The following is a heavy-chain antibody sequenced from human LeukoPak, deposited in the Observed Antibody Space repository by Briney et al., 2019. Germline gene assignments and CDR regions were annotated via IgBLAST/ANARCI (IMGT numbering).Heavy chain of an antibody. CDR3: AKPRFTGYYDSSGYPDY. D-gene: IGHD3-22*01. Sequence: SCKASGYTFTNYGISWVRQAPGQGLEWVGVIRYYGSNKYYADSVKGRFTISRDNSKNTLYLQMNSLRAEDTAVYYCAKPRFTGYYDSSGYPDYWGQGTLVTVSS. CDR1: GYTFTNYG. J-gene: IGHJ4*02. V-gene: IGHV3-30*18. CDR2: IRYYGSNK.